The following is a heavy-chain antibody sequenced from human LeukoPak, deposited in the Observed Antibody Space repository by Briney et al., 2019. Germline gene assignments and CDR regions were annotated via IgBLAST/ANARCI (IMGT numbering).Heavy chain of an antibody. CDR1: GYTFTGYY. J-gene: IGHJ4*02. V-gene: IGHV1-2*06. CDR2: INPNSGGT. CDR3: ARGAYDSSGYYFRRTFDY. D-gene: IGHD3-22*01. Sequence: GASVKVSCKASGYTFTGYYMHWVRQAPGQGLEWMGRINPNSGGTNYAQKFQGRVTMTRDTSISTAYMELSRLRSDDTAVYYCARGAYDSSGYYFRRTFDYWGQGTLVTVSS.